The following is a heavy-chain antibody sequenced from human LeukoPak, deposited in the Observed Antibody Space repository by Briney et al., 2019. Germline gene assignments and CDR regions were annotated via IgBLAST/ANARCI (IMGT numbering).Heavy chain of an antibody. D-gene: IGHD2-2*01. CDR3: ARLYCSSTSCHAFDI. Sequence: PGGSLRLSCAASGFTFSSYSMNWVRQAPGKGLEWVSSISSSSSYIYYADSVKGRFTISRDNAKNSLYLQMNSLRAEDTAVYYCARLYCSSTSCHAFDIWGQGTMVTVSS. CDR2: ISSSSSYI. CDR1: GFTFSSYS. J-gene: IGHJ3*02. V-gene: IGHV3-21*01.